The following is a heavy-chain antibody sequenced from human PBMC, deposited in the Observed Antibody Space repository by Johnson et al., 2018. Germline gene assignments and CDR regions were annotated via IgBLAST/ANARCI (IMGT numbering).Heavy chain of an antibody. D-gene: IGHD2-21*02. CDR3: TRVGRLRGTQQLDY. V-gene: IGHV3-11*01. Sequence: QVQLVESGGGLVKPGGSXRISCVVSGFTFSDYYMSWIRQAPGKGLEWVSYISSSGSSTYHADSVKGRFTISRDNAKNSLYLQMNSLRAEDTAVYYCTRVGRLRGTQQLDYWGQGTLVTVSS. J-gene: IGHJ4*02. CDR1: GFTFSDYY. CDR2: ISSSGSST.